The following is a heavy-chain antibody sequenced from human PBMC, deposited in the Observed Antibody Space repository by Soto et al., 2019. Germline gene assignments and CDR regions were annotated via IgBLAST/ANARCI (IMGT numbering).Heavy chain of an antibody. D-gene: IGHD2-15*01. CDR3: ARPIRPLLNYYYGMDV. CDR2: ISYDGSNK. Sequence: QVQLVESGGGVVQPGRSLRLSCAASGFTFSSYAMHWVRQAPGKGLEWVAVISYDGSNKYYADSVKGRFTISRDNSKNTLYLQMNSLRAEDTAVYYCARPIRPLLNYYYGMDVWGQGTTVTVSS. CDR1: GFTFSSYA. J-gene: IGHJ6*02. V-gene: IGHV3-30-3*01.